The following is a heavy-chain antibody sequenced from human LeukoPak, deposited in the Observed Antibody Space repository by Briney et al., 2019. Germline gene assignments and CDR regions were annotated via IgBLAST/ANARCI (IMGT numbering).Heavy chain of an antibody. J-gene: IGHJ4*02. CDR2: INHSGST. D-gene: IGHD3-16*01. V-gene: IGHV4-34*01. CDR1: GGSFSGYY. Sequence: SETLSLTCAVYGGSFSGYYWSWIRQPPGKGLEWIGEINHSGSTNYNPSLKSRVTISVDTSKNQFSLKLSSVTAADTAVYYCARQVGGDGYMDSWGQGTLVTVSS. CDR3: ARQVGGDGYMDS.